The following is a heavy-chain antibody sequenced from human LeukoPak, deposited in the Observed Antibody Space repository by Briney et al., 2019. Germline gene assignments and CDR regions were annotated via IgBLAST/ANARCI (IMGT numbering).Heavy chain of an antibody. CDR2: IKSKTFGGTT. CDR1: GFTFSNAW. J-gene: IGHJ4*02. D-gene: IGHD3-16*01. V-gene: IGHV3-15*01. CDR3: TTLGAFDY. Sequence: GGSLRLSCAASGFTFSNAWMSWVRQAPGKGLEWVGRIKSKTFGGTTDYAAPVEGRFTISRDESKKTLYMHMNTLKTEDTAIYYCTTLGAFDYWGQGTLVTVSS.